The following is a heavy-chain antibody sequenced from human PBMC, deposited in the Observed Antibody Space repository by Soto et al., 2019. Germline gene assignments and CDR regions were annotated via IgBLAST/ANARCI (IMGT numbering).Heavy chain of an antibody. CDR1: GFTFDDFG. Sequence: QVQLVESGGGVVQPGTPLKLSCAASGFTFDDFGFHWVRQAPGKGLEWVATLSYDGSHEYYADSVKGRFTISRDNSKITLYLPMNCLKPEDTAMYYCAKEMFPRTVLDSSSPWGDYWGQGTLVTVSS. D-gene: IGHD3-22*01. V-gene: IGHV3-30*18. J-gene: IGHJ4*02. CDR2: LSYDGSHE. CDR3: AKEMFPRTVLDSSSPWGDY.